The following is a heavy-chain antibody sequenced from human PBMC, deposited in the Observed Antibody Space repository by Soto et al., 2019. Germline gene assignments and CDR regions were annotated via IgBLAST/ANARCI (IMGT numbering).Heavy chain of an antibody. Sequence: PSQTLSLTCAISGDSVSSNSAAWNWIRQSPSRGLEWLGRTYYRSKWYNDYAVSVKSRITINPGTSKNQFSLQLNSVTPEDTAVYYCAGSSWNDRYYYYGMDVWGQGTTVTVSS. CDR1: GDSVSSNSAA. CDR2: TYYRSKWYN. CDR3: AGSSWNDRYYYYGMDV. V-gene: IGHV6-1*01. J-gene: IGHJ6*02. D-gene: IGHD6-13*01.